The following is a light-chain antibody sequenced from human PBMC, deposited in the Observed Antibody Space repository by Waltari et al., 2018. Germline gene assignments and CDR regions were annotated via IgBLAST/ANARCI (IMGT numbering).Light chain of an antibody. V-gene: IGKV1-39*01. Sequence: DIQMTQSPSSLSASVGDRVTITFRASRRVSTNLNWYQQKPGKGPRLLIYAASSLQGGVPPRFSGSGSGTDFTLTISRLQPEDSATYYCQQTTSFPLTFGGGTKVEIK. CDR1: RRVSTN. CDR3: QQTTSFPLT. J-gene: IGKJ4*01. CDR2: AAS.